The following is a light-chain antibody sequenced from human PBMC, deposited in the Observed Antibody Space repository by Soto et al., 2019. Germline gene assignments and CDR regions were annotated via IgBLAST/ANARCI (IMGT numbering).Light chain of an antibody. J-gene: IGKJ5*01. Sequence: DIQMTQSPSSLSASVGDRVTITCRASQSISSYLNWYQQKPGKAPKLLIYAASSLQSGVPSRFSGSGSGTDFTLTISSLQPEDFATYYCQQSHGTLRITFGQGTRLEIK. CDR3: QQSHGTLRIT. CDR1: QSISSY. CDR2: AAS. V-gene: IGKV1-39*01.